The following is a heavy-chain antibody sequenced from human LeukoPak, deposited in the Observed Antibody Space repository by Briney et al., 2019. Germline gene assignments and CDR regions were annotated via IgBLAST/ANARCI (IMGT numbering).Heavy chain of an antibody. CDR1: GGTFSSYA. CDR3: AREVGGSSKSDY. V-gene: IGHV1-69*04. J-gene: IGHJ4*02. Sequence: ASVKVSCKASGGTFSSYAISWVRQAPGQGLEWMGRIIPILGIANYAQKFQGRVTITADKSTSTAYMELSSLRSEDTAVYYCAREVGGSSKSDYWGQGTLVTVSS. D-gene: IGHD3-16*01. CDR2: IIPILGIA.